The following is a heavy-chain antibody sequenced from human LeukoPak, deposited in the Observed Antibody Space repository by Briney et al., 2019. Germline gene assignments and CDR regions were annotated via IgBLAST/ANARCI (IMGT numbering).Heavy chain of an antibody. CDR1: VYTFTNYG. J-gene: IGHJ6*02. D-gene: IGHD3-9*01. CDR3: ARGPPGNGVRYFDWLFSNYYYYGMDV. CDR2: ISAYNGNT. Sequence: ASVNVSCKSSVYTFTNYGISWVRQAPGQGLEWMGWISAYNGNTNYAQKLQGRVTMTTDTSTSTAYMELRSLRSDDTAVYYCARGPPGNGVRYFDWLFSNYYYYGMDVWGQGTTVTVSS. V-gene: IGHV1-18*01.